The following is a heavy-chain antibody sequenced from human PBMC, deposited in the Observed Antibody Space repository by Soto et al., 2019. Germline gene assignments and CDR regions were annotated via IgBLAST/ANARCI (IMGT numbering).Heavy chain of an antibody. CDR1: GFTFSSYS. Sequence: PGGSLRLSCAASGFTFSSYSMNWVRQAPGKGLEWVSYISSSSSTIYYADSVKGRFTISRDNAKNSLYLQMNSLRDEDTAVYYCARDRPRYYDILTGYSDAFDIWGQGTMVTVSS. V-gene: IGHV3-48*02. CDR2: ISSSSSTI. J-gene: IGHJ3*02. D-gene: IGHD3-9*01. CDR3: ARDRPRYYDILTGYSDAFDI.